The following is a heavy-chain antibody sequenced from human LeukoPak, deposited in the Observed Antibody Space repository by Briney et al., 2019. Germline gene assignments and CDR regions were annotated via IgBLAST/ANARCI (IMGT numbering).Heavy chain of an antibody. V-gene: IGHV3-7*01. J-gene: IGHJ3*02. Sequence: GGSLRLSCAASGFTFSSYWMSWVRQAPGKGLEWVANIKQDGSEKYYVDSVKGRFTISRDNAKNSLYLQMNSLRAEDTAVYYCAREGGWLLKYAFDIWGQGTMVTVSS. D-gene: IGHD3-9*01. CDR1: GFTFSSYW. CDR2: IKQDGSEK. CDR3: AREGGWLLKYAFDI.